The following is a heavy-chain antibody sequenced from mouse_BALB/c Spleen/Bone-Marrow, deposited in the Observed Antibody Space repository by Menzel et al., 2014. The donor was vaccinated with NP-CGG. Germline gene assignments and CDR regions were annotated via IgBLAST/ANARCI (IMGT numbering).Heavy chain of an antibody. CDR3: ARWDYAMDY. CDR1: GYAFTNYL. Sequence: QVQLQQPGAGLVRPGTSVKVSCKASGYAFTNYLIEWVKQRPGQGLEWIGVINPGSGGTNYNEKFKGKATLTADKSSSTAYMQLSSLTSDDSAVYFCARWDYAMDYWGQGTSVTVSS. CDR2: INPGSGGT. J-gene: IGHJ4*01. V-gene: IGHV1-54*01.